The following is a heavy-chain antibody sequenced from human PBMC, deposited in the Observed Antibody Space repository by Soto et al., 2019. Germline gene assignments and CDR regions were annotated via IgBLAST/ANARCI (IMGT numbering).Heavy chain of an antibody. J-gene: IGHJ4*02. V-gene: IGHV3-30-3*01. CDR3: ARSSSWLFDY. Sequence: PGGSLRLSCAASGFTFSSYAMPWVRQAPGKGLEWVAVISYDGSNKYYADSVKGRLTISRDNPKNTLNLQMNILRAKDTSVCDFARSSSWLFDYWGQVTLVTVSS. CDR2: ISYDGSNK. CDR1: GFTFSSYA. D-gene: IGHD6-13*01.